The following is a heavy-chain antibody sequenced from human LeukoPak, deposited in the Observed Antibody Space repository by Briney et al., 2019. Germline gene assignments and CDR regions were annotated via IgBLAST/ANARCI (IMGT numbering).Heavy chain of an antibody. CDR1: GFTFSDYY. CDR2: ISSSGSTI. CDR3: ARDLSSWTFSGFDI. Sequence: GGSLRLSCAASGFTFSDYYMSWIRQAPGKGLEWVSYISSSGSTIYYADSVKGRFTISRDNAKNSLCLQMNSLRAEDTAVYYCARDLSSWTFSGFDIWGQGTMVTVSS. V-gene: IGHV3-11*04. D-gene: IGHD6-13*01. J-gene: IGHJ3*02.